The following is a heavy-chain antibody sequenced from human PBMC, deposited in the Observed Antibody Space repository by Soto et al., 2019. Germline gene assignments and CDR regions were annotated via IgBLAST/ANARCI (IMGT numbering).Heavy chain of an antibody. CDR2: VSAGGDMT. CDR1: GFTFSSYA. D-gene: IGHD3-10*01. J-gene: IGHJ6*02. V-gene: IGHV3-23*01. Sequence: DVQLLESGGHLVQPGGSLRLTCAASGFTFSSYAMSWVRQAPGKGLEWVSRVSAGGDMTYYSDSVKGRFTISRDNSNNPLSLQKDCLRIDDTALYYCARGDRGGSGSPASYYYSGLDVWGQGATVTVS. CDR3: ARGDRGGSGSPASYYYSGLDV.